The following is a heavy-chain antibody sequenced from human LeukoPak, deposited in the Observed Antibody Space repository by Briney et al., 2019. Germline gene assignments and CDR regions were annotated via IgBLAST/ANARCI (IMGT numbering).Heavy chain of an antibody. V-gene: IGHV3-48*01. CDR3: ARRGVYGSGAYYFDY. CDR1: GFTFSSYS. Sequence: GGSLRLSCAASGFTFSSYSMNWVRQAPGKGLEWVSYISSSSSTIYYADSVKGRFTISRDNAKNSLYLQMNSLRAEDTAVYYCARRGVYGSGAYYFDYWGQGTLVTLSS. CDR2: ISSSSSTI. J-gene: IGHJ4*02. D-gene: IGHD3-10*01.